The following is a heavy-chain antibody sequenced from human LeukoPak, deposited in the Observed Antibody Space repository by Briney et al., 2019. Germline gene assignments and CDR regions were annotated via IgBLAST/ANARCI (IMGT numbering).Heavy chain of an antibody. V-gene: IGHV3-30-3*01. J-gene: IGHJ5*02. CDR3: ARGPRFWFDP. CDR1: GFTFSSYA. Sequence: GGSLRLSCAASGFTFSSYAMHWVRQAPGKGLEWVAVISYDGSNKYYADSVKGRFTISRDNSKNTLYLQVNSLRAEDTAVYYCARGPRFWFDPWGQGTLVTVSS. CDR2: ISYDGSNK.